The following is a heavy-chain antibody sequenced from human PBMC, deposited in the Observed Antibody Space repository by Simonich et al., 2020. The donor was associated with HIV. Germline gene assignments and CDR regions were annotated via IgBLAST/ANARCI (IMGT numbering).Heavy chain of an antibody. V-gene: IGHV3-21*01. D-gene: IGHD2-2*01. J-gene: IGHJ4*02. CDR3: ARDGRKGSSTSCSDY. Sequence: EVQLVESGGGLVKPGGSLRLSCAASGVTFSSYSMNGVRQAPGKGLEWVSSISSSRSYIYYADAVKGRFTISRDNAKNSLYLQMNSLRAEDTAVYYCARDGRKGSSTSCSDYWGQGTLVTVSS. CDR2: ISSSRSYI. CDR1: GVTFSSYS.